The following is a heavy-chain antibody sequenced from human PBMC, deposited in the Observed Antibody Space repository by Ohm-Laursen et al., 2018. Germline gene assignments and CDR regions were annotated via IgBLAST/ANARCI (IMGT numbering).Heavy chain of an antibody. D-gene: IGHD7-27*01. V-gene: IGHV3-48*01. CDR1: GFTFRTYS. CDR2: ISTTSRSL. Sequence: SLRLSCAASGFTFRTYSLNWVRQASGKGLEWISYISTTSRSLYYADSVQGRFTISRDNAKNSLYLQMNSLRAEDTAVYYCARTGLLHSDAFDIWGQGTLVTVSS. CDR3: ARTGLLHSDAFDI. J-gene: IGHJ3*02.